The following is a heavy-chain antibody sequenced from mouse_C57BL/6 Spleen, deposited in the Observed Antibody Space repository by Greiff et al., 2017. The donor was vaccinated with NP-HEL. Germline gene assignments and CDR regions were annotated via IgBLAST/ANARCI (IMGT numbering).Heavy chain of an antibody. CDR3: ARGYDGYSYYFDY. D-gene: IGHD2-3*01. V-gene: IGHV5-4*01. Sequence: EVQLVESGGGLVKPGGSLKLSCAASGFTFSSYAMSWVRQTPEKRLEWVATISDGGSYTYYPDNVKGRFTISRDNAKNNLYLQMSHLKSEDTAMYYCARGYDGYSYYFDYWGQGTTLTVSS. CDR1: GFTFSSYA. CDR2: ISDGGSYT. J-gene: IGHJ2*01.